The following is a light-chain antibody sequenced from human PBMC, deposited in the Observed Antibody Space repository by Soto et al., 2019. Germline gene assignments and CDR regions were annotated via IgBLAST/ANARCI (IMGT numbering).Light chain of an antibody. CDR1: SSDVGDYNY. CDR2: DVS. CDR3: SSYTTSSTLV. V-gene: IGLV2-14*01. Sequence: QSALTQPASVSGSPGQSITISCTGTSSDVGDYNYVSWYQQHPGKAPKLMLYDVSNRPSGVSYRFSGSKSGNTASLTISGLQAEDEADYYCSSYTTSSTLVFGTGTKLTVL. J-gene: IGLJ1*01.